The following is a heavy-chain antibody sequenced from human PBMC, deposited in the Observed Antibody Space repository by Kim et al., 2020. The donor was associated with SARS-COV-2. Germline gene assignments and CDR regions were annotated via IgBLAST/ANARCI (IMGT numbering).Heavy chain of an antibody. CDR3: ARGGVYYYGSGSYSY. Sequence: SETLSLTCAVYGGSFSGYYWSWIRQPPGKGLEWIGEINHSGSTNYNPSLKSRVTISVDTSKNQFSLKLSSVTAADTAVYYCARGGVYYYGSGSYSYWGQG. J-gene: IGHJ4*02. CDR1: GGSFSGYY. CDR2: INHSGST. D-gene: IGHD3-10*01. V-gene: IGHV4-34*01.